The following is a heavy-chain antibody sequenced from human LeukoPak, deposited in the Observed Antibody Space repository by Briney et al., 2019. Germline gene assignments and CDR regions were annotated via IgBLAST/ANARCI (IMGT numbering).Heavy chain of an antibody. J-gene: IGHJ3*02. CDR1: GFIVSSNY. Sequence: GGSLRLSCAASGFIVSSNYMSWVRQAPGKGLEWVSVIYSGGTTDYAESVKGRFTISRDTSNNTVYLQMNNLRAEDTAVYYCARGRIAAARSAFDIWGQGTMVTVSS. CDR3: ARGRIAAARSAFDI. V-gene: IGHV3-53*01. CDR2: IYSGGTT. D-gene: IGHD6-13*01.